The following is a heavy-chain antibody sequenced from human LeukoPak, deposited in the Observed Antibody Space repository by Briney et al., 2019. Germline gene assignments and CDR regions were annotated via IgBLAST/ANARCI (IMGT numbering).Heavy chain of an antibody. CDR3: AREILAPGKTHDY. Sequence: GGSLRLSCAASGFTFSYYSMNWVRQVPGKGLVWVSRINDDGSATFYADSVKGRFTISRDNAKNTLFLQINSLRAEDTAVYYCAREILAPGKTHDYWGQGTLVTVSS. CDR2: INDDGSAT. V-gene: IGHV3-74*01. J-gene: IGHJ4*02. CDR1: GFTFSYYS.